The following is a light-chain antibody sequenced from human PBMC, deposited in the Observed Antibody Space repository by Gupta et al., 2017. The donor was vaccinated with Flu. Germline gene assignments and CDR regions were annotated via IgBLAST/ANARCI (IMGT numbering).Light chain of an antibody. V-gene: IGKV3-15*01. CDR2: GAS. CDR3: QQYNNWPLTWT. CDR1: QSVSSD. J-gene: IGKJ1*01. Sequence: ELVMTQSLVTLSVSPGERATLSCRASQSVSSDLAWYQQKPGQAPRLLIYGASTRATGIPARFSGSGSGTEFTLTISSLQSEDFAVYYCQQYNNWPLTWTFGQGTKVEIK.